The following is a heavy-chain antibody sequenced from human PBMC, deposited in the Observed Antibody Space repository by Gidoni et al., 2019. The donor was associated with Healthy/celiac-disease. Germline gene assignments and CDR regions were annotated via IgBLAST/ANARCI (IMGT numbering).Heavy chain of an antibody. Sequence: QVQLQESGPGLVKPSETLSLTCTVSGYSISSGYYWGWIRQPPGKGLEWIGSIYHSGSTYYNPSLKSRVTISVDTSKNQFSLKLSSVTAADTAVYYCARGGGYFPFDYWGQGTLVTVSS. D-gene: IGHD3-22*01. V-gene: IGHV4-38-2*02. J-gene: IGHJ4*02. CDR3: ARGGGYFPFDY. CDR1: GYSISSGYY. CDR2: IYHSGST.